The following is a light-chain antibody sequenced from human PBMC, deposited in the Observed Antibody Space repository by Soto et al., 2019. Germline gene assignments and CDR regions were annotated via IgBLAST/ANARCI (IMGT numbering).Light chain of an antibody. CDR2: GAS. V-gene: IGKV3-20*01. CDR1: QSVRSY. Sequence: EIVLTQSPATLSLSPVERATLSCRASQSVRSYLAWYQQKPGQAPRLLIYGASSRATGIPDRFSGSGSGTDFTLTISRLEPEDFAVYYCQQYGSSPITFGQGTRLEIK. CDR3: QQYGSSPIT. J-gene: IGKJ5*01.